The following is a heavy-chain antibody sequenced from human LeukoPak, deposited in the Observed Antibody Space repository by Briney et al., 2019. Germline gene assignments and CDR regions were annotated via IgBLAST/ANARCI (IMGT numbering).Heavy chain of an antibody. V-gene: IGHV1-2*02. CDR2: INPNSGGT. Sequence: ASVKVSCKASGYTFTGYYMHWVRQAPGQGLEWMGWINPNSGGTNYAQKFQGRVTMTRDTSISTAYMELSRLRSDDTAVYYCAREEVLLWFGESTHWFDPWGQGTLVIVSS. J-gene: IGHJ5*02. CDR3: AREEVLLWFGESTHWFDP. D-gene: IGHD3-10*01. CDR1: GYTFTGYY.